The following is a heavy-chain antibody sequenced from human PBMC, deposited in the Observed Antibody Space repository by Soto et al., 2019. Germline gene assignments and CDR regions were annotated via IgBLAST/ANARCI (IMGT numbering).Heavy chain of an antibody. CDR3: ARDRWANWNSPYSYNWFDP. CDR1: GDSVSSNSAA. J-gene: IGHJ5*02. D-gene: IGHD1-7*01. V-gene: IGHV6-1*01. CDR2: TYYRSKWYN. Sequence: SQTLSLTCAISGDSVSSNSAAWNWIRQSPSRGLEWLGRTYYRSKWYNDYAVSVKSRITINPDTSKNQFSLQLNSVTPEDTAVYYCARDRWANWNSPYSYNWFDPWGQVTLVTVYS.